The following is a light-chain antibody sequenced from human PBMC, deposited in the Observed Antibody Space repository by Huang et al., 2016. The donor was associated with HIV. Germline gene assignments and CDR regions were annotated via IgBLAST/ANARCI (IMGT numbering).Light chain of an antibody. Sequence: EIVLTQSPATLSLSPWERPTLSCRASQSVSSYFAWYQQKPGQAPRLLIHDASNRATGIPDRFSGRGSGTDLTLTISSLEPEDFAVYYCQQRSNWPPLTFGGGTKVEIK. CDR2: DAS. CDR1: QSVSSY. V-gene: IGKV3-11*01. CDR3: QQRSNWPPLT. J-gene: IGKJ4*01.